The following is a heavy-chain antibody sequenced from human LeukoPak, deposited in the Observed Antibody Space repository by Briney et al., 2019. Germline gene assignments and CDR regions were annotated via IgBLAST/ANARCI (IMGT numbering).Heavy chain of an antibody. CDR1: GFTVSSSY. J-gene: IGHJ4*02. CDR3: ANTVGATHADK. CDR2: LYSGSGGIT. V-gene: IGHV3-53*05. Sequence: GGSLRLSRVVSGFTVSSSYVSWVRQAPGKGLQWVSVLYSGSGGITHYADSVKGRFTISRDNSKNTVYLQMNRLRVEDTAVYYCANTVGATHADKWGQGTLVTVAS. D-gene: IGHD1-26*01.